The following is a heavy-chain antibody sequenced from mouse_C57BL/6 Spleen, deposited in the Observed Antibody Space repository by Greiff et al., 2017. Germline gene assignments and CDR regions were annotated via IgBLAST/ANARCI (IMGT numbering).Heavy chain of an antibody. CDR1: GFTFSDYG. J-gene: IGHJ3*01. Sequence: DVHLVESGGGLVKPGGSLKLSCAASGFTFSDYGMHWVRQAPGKGLEWVAYISSGSSTIYYADTVKGRFTISRDNAKNTLFLQMTSLRSEDTAMEYCARMDDYDGPCFAYWGQGTLVTVSA. D-gene: IGHD2-4*01. CDR3: ARMDDYDGPCFAY. CDR2: ISSGSSTI. V-gene: IGHV5-17*01.